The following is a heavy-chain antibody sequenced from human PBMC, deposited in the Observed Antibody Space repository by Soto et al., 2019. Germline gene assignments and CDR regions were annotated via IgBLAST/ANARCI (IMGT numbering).Heavy chain of an antibody. D-gene: IGHD3-3*01. Sequence: QVQLVQSGAEVKKPGSSVKVSCKASGGTFSSYAISWVRQAPGQGLEWMGGIIPIFGTANYAQKFQGRVTITADESTSTAYMELSSLRSEDTAVYYCATNDDFWSGYPPGDYYGMNVWGQGTTVTVSS. CDR1: GGTFSSYA. CDR3: ATNDDFWSGYPPGDYYGMNV. CDR2: IIPIFGTA. V-gene: IGHV1-69*01. J-gene: IGHJ6*02.